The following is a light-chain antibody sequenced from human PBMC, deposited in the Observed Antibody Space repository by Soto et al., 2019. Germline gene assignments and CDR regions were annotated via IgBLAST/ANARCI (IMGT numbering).Light chain of an antibody. V-gene: IGKV3-20*01. CDR1: ESLSSNY. Sequence: EIVLTQSPGTLSLSPGDRATLSCRTSESLSSNYLAWHQQKPGQAPRLLIYGASTRATGTPDRFSGSGSGTDFTLTISRLEPEDFAVYYCQQYGSSGTFGQGTKVDIK. CDR2: GAS. CDR3: QQYGSSGT. J-gene: IGKJ1*01.